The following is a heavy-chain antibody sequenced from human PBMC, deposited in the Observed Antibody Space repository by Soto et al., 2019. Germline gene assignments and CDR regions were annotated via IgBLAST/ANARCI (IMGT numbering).Heavy chain of an antibody. J-gene: IGHJ4*02. Sequence: ASVKVSCKASGYTFTENQIHWVRQAPEQGPEWMGEIGPESGATRYAQKFQGRVTMTRDTSITTVYMELKNLSPDDTAVYYCGRGRSGQIVVFYWGQGTPVTVSS. V-gene: IGHV1-2*02. CDR2: IGPESGAT. D-gene: IGHD1-26*01. CDR3: GRGRSGQIVVFY. CDR1: GYTFTENQ.